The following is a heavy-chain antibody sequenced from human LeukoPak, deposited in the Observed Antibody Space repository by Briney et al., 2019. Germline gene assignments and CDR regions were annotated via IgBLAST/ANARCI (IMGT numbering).Heavy chain of an antibody. V-gene: IGHV4-39*01. CDR1: GDSTSSGSHC. Sequence: SETLSLTCTVSGDSTSSGSHCWGWIRQPPGKGLDWIAHVCYSGNTYYNPSLKSRVTISVNTSKNQFSLKLSSVTAADTAVYYCARRGEDSSRWYGFDYWGQGTLVAVSS. CDR2: VCYSGNT. J-gene: IGHJ4*02. CDR3: ARRGEDSSRWYGFDY. D-gene: IGHD6-13*01.